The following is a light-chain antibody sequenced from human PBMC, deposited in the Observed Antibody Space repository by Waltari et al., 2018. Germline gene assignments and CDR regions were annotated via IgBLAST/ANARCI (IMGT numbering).Light chain of an antibody. CDR3: QQYGSSPWT. CDR1: ETVPAGY. J-gene: IGKJ1*01. V-gene: IGKV3-20*01. CDR2: GVF. Sequence: IVLTQSPGTLSLSPGARATLSCRASETVPAGYLAWYQQKPGQSPRLLIYGVFIRATDIPDRFSGSESGTDFTLTVSRLEPEDFAVYYCQQYGSSPWTFGQGTRVEI.